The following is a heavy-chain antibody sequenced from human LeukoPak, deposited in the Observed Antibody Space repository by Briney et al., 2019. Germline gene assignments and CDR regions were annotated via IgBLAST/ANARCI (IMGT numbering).Heavy chain of an antibody. CDR3: ARSGCSGTTCWLRVNWFDP. V-gene: IGHV3-21*01. CDR1: GFTFNTYD. CDR2: ITSRSKYI. J-gene: IGHJ5*02. Sequence: GGSLRLSCAASGFTFNTYDMNWVRQAPGKGLEWVSSITSRSKYIYYADSVKGRFTISRDNAKNSLYLQMNNLRVEDTAVYYCARSGCSGTTCWLRVNWFDPWGQGILVTVSS. D-gene: IGHD2-2*01.